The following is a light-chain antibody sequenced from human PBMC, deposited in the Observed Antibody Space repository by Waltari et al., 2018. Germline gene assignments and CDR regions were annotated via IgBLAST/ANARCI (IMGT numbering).Light chain of an antibody. J-gene: IGKJ1*01. V-gene: IGKV1-39*02. CDR2: GVS. CDR1: QSVGIN. CDR3: QQYSSYPWT. Sequence: DIQMTQSPSFLSASVGDRVTISCRASQSVGINLNWYQQRPGQAPNLLIFGVSSLHGGAPSRFSGSGSETVFSLTIRGLQPEDFATYYCQQYSSYPWTFGQGTKVEIK.